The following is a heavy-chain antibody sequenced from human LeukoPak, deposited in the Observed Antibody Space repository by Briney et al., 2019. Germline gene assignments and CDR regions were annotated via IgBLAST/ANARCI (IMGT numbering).Heavy chain of an antibody. CDR3: VVPAAVPTNL. D-gene: IGHD2-2*01. Sequence: GGSLRLSCAASGFTFSSYEMNGVRQAPGKGLEGVSYISSRGSTIYYADSVKGRFTISRDNAKNSLYLQMNSLRAEDTAVYYCVVPAAVPTNLRGQGTLVTVSS. V-gene: IGHV3-48*03. CDR1: GFTFSSYE. J-gene: IGHJ4*02. CDR2: ISSRGSTI.